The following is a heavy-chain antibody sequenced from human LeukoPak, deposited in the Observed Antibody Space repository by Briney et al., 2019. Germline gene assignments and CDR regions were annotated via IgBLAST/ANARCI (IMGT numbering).Heavy chain of an antibody. CDR2: ITASDSRT. V-gene: IGHV3-23*01. CDR1: GFTLSAYT. J-gene: IGHJ5*02. Sequence: GGSLRLSCAASGFTLSAYTMTWVSQTPGKGLEWVSFITASDSRTNYADSVKGRFTISRDKSKNTLYLKMNSLRAEDTAVYYCARGSSRDGYNPWGQGTLVTVSS. CDR3: ARGSSRDGYNP. D-gene: IGHD5-24*01.